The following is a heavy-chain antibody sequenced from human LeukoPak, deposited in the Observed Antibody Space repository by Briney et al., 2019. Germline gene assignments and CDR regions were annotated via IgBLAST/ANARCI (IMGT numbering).Heavy chain of an antibody. J-gene: IGHJ4*02. Sequence: ASETLSLTCTVSGGSISSYYWSWIRQPPGKGLEWVGYIYYSGSTNYNPSLKSRVTISVDTSKNQFSLKLSSVTAADTAVYYCARLSSGSSSWYDIDYWGQGTLVTVSS. V-gene: IGHV4-59*08. CDR3: ARLSSGSSSWYDIDY. CDR2: IYYSGST. CDR1: GGSISSYY. D-gene: IGHD6-13*01.